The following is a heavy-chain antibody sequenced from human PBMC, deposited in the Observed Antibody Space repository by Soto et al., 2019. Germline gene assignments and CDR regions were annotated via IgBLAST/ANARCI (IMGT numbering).Heavy chain of an antibody. CDR1: GFTFTSYW. D-gene: IGHD3-9*01. Sequence: EVQLVESGGDLVQPGGSLRLSCAASGFTFTSYWMHWVRQAPGMGLVWVARINTEGSSTSYADAVKGRFTISRDNAGNTLYLGMNSLRAEDTAVYYCARKDILTGLDHWGQGTLVSVSS. CDR2: INTEGSST. J-gene: IGHJ4*02. CDR3: ARKDILTGLDH. V-gene: IGHV3-74*01.